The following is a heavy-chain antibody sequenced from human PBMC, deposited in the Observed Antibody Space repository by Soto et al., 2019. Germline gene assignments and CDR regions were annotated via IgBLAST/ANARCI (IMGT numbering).Heavy chain of an antibody. V-gene: IGHV3-30*18. CDR3: AKDPDCGGDCYPPPNWFDP. J-gene: IGHJ5*02. D-gene: IGHD2-21*02. CDR1: GFTFSSYV. Sequence: PGGSLRLSCAASGFTFSSYVMHWVRQAPGKGLEWVAVISYDGSNKYYADSVKGRFTISRDNSKNTLYLQMNSLRAEDTAVYYCAKDPDCGGDCYPPPNWFDPWGQGTLVTVSS. CDR2: ISYDGSNK.